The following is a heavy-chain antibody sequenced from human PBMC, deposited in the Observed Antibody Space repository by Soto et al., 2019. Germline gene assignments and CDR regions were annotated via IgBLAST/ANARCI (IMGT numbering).Heavy chain of an antibody. Sequence: SGPTLVNPTQTLTLTCTFSGFSLSTSGVGVGWIRQPPGKALEWLALIYWDDDKRYSPSLKSRLTITKDTSKNQVVLTMTNMDPVDTATYYCAHSGSSRXXAAPCGMDVWGQGTTVTVSS. D-gene: IGHD1-26*01. J-gene: IGHJ6*02. V-gene: IGHV2-5*02. CDR3: AHSGSSRXXAAPCGMDV. CDR1: GFSLSTSGVG. CDR2: IYWDDDK.